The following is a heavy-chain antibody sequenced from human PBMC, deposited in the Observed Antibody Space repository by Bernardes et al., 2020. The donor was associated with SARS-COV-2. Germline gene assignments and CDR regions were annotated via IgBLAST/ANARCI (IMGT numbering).Heavy chain of an antibody. CDR3: ARGIAVSGRTAFDY. CDR2: INPFDTTT. J-gene: IGHJ4*02. CDR1: GYTFTSYY. Sequence: ASVKVSCKTSGYTFTSYYMHWVRQAPGQGLDWMGFINPFDTTTRYAQKFQGRVTMTRDTSTSTVYMEVSSLRSDDTAVYYCARGIAVSGRTAFDYWGQGTLVTVSS. V-gene: IGHV1-46*01. D-gene: IGHD6-19*01.